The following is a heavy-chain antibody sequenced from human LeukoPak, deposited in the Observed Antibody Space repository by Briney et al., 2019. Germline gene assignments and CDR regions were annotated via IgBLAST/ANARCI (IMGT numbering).Heavy chain of an antibody. Sequence: GESLKISCKGSGYSFTTYWIGWVRQMPGKGLEWMGIIYPGDSDTRYSPSFQGQVTISADKSISTAYLQWSSLKASDTAMYYCARQPTTVTTLDACDIGGQGTMVTVSS. CDR2: IYPGDSDT. J-gene: IGHJ3*02. V-gene: IGHV5-51*01. CDR1: GYSFTTYW. CDR3: ARQPTTVTTLDACDI. D-gene: IGHD4-17*01.